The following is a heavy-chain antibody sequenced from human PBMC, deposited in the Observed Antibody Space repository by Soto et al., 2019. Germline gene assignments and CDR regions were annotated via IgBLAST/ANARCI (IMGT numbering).Heavy chain of an antibody. Sequence: EVQLLDSGGGLVQPGGSLRLSCAASGFTFSNYDMSWVRQAPGQGLEWVSTISGSGGGTYYADSVKGRFTISRDNSKNTLYLQMNSLRAEDTAVYYCAKARGSTTPAPGSYWGQGTLVTVSS. J-gene: IGHJ4*02. CDR1: GFTFSNYD. D-gene: IGHD2-2*01. CDR3: AKARGSTTPAPGSY. CDR2: ISGSGGGT. V-gene: IGHV3-23*01.